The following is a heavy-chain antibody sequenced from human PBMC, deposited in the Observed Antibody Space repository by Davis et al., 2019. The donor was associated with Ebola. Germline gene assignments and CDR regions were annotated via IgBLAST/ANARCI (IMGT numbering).Heavy chain of an antibody. J-gene: IGHJ3*02. CDR2: IIPIFGTA. Sequence: SVTVSCKASGGTFSSYAISWMRQAPGQGLEWMGGIIPIFGTANYAQKFQGRVTITADESTSTAYMELSSLRPEDTAVYYCARESSTRRDAFDIWGQGTMVTVSS. CDR3: ARESSTRRDAFDI. V-gene: IGHV1-69*13. D-gene: IGHD1-26*01. CDR1: GGTFSSYA.